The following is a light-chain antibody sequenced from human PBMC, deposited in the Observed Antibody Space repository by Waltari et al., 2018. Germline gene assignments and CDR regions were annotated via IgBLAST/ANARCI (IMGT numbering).Light chain of an antibody. CDR3: HSRETFSTRL. V-gene: IGLV3-19*01. CDR1: SLRRYY. CDR2: GPD. Sequence: SSDLTQDPSLSVDLGQTVRITCQGDSLRRYYANWYQQRPGQAPILGLYGPDTRPSGIPDRFSGSTSGNTASLTITGAQAEDEADYYCHSRETFSTRLFGGGTRLTV. J-gene: IGLJ2*01.